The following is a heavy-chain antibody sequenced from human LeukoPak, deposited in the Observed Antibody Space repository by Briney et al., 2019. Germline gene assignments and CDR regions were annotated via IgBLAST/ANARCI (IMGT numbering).Heavy chain of an antibody. CDR1: GFTFSSYD. V-gene: IGHV3-30*04. Sequence: GRSLRLSCAASGFTFSSYDMHWVRPAPGKGLEWVAVISSDGTNKYSADSVKGRFTISRDNSKNTPYLQMNSLRAEDTAVYFCARDRGSPLRKPIPRDYYFDSWGQGSLVTVSS. CDR3: ARDRGSPLRKPIPRDYYFDS. J-gene: IGHJ4*02. CDR2: ISSDGTNK. D-gene: IGHD2-21*01.